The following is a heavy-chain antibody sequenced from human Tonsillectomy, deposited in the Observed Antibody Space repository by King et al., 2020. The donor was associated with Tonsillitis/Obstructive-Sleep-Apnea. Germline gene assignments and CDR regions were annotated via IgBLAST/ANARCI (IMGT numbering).Heavy chain of an antibody. CDR2: VYPGDSDT. D-gene: IGHD5-12*01. CDR3: ARHNEGSSGYDFLDY. Sequence: QLVQSGTEVKKPGESLKISCKGSGYSFTNYWIGWVRQMPGKGLEWMGIVYPGDSDTRYSPSFQGQVTISADKSISTAFLQWSSLKASHTAIYYCARHNEGSSGYDFLDYWGQGTLVTVSS. V-gene: IGHV5-51*01. J-gene: IGHJ4*02. CDR1: GYSFTNYW.